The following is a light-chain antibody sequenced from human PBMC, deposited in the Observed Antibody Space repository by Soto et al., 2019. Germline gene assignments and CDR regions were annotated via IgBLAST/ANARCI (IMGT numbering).Light chain of an antibody. Sequence: QSVLTQPPSASGSPGQSVTISCTGTSSDVGRYNYVSWYQQHPGKAPKLMIYEVTKRPSGVPDRFSGSKSGNTAYLTVSGLQAEDEADYYCTSYAVRNNLLFGGGTKLTVL. CDR1: SSDVGRYNY. V-gene: IGLV2-8*01. CDR2: EVT. J-gene: IGLJ3*02. CDR3: TSYAVRNNLL.